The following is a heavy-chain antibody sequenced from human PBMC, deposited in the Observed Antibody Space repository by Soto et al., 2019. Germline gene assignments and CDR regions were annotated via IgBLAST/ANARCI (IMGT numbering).Heavy chain of an antibody. J-gene: IGHJ4*02. V-gene: IGHV4-31*03. D-gene: IGHD4-4*01. CDR3: ARSGLQGVFDY. Sequence: SETPSLTCTVSGGSISSGGYYWSWIRQHPGKGLEWIGYIYYSGSTYYNPSLKSRVTISVDTSKNQFSLKLSSVTAADTAVYYCARSGLQGVFDYWGQGTLVTVSS. CDR1: GGSISSGGYY. CDR2: IYYSGST.